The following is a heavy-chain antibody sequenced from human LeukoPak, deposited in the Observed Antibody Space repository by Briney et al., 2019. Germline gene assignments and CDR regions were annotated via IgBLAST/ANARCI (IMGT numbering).Heavy chain of an antibody. D-gene: IGHD6-19*01. Sequence: GASVKVSYKASGYTFTSYYMHWVRQAPGQGLEWMGIINPSGGSTSYAQKFQGRVTMTRDTSTSTVYMELSSLRSEDTAVYYCARVKIAVAGNGGMDVWGQGTTVTVSS. CDR2: INPSGGST. V-gene: IGHV1-46*01. J-gene: IGHJ6*02. CDR3: ARVKIAVAGNGGMDV. CDR1: GYTFTSYY.